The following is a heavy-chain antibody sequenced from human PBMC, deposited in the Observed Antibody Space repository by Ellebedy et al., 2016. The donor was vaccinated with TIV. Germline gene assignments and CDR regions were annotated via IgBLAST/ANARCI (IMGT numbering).Heavy chain of an antibody. Sequence: PGGSLRLSCVASGFTFSSSWMHWVRQAPGKGLVWVSRTYVDGSGITYADSVKGRFTVSRDNSMTTVYLEMNSLRAEDTALYYCARDLEKSSGWYGGAAYWGQGTQVTVSS. CDR3: ARDLEKSSGWYGGAAY. D-gene: IGHD6-19*01. V-gene: IGHV3-74*01. CDR1: GFTFSSSW. CDR2: TYVDGSGI. J-gene: IGHJ4*02.